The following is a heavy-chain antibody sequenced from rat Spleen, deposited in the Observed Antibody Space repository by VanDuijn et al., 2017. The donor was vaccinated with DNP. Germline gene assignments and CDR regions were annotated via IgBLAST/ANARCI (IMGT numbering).Heavy chain of an antibody. Sequence: QVQLEESGPALMKPSETLSLTCTVSGFSVAVNGVGWVRQPLGKGLEWMGTIWTVGSTNYNSAVQSRLSISRDTSKSQVFLKMNSLQTEDTATYYCARRTGSSGWYFDFWGPGTMVTVSS. J-gene: IGHJ1*01. CDR2: IWTVGST. CDR3: ARRTGSSGWYFDF. V-gene: IGHV2-72*01. CDR1: GFSVAVNG. D-gene: IGHD5-1*01.